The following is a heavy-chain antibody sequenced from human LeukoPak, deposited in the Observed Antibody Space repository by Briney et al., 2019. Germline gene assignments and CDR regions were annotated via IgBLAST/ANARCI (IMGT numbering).Heavy chain of an antibody. J-gene: IGHJ5*02. D-gene: IGHD2/OR15-2a*01. CDR2: MNPNSGNT. V-gene: IGHV1-8*01. CDR1: GYTFTSYD. CDR3: ARVVDLSFDP. Sequence: SVKVSCKASGYTFTSYDINWVRQATGQGLEWMGWMNPNSGNTGHAQKFQGRVTMTRNTSISTAYMELSSLRSEDTAVYYCARVVDLSFDPWGQGTLVTVSS.